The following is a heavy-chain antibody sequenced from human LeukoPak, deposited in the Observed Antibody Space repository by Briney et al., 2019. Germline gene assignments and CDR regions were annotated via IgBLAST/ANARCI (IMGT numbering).Heavy chain of an antibody. V-gene: IGHV4-38-2*02. Sequence: SETLSLTCSVSGYSISSGFYWDWIRQPPGKGLEWIGEINHSGSTNYNPSLKSRVTISVDTSKNQFSLKLSSVTAADTAVYYCARDLFGDSTNDYWGQGTLVTVSS. CDR2: INHSGST. CDR1: GYSISSGFY. D-gene: IGHD3-16*01. CDR3: ARDLFGDSTNDY. J-gene: IGHJ4*02.